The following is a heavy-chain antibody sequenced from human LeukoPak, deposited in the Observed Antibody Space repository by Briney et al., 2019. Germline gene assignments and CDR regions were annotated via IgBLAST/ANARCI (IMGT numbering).Heavy chain of an antibody. CDR1: GDSISSGDYY. D-gene: IGHD1-1*01. J-gene: IGHJ5*02. CDR3: AREPISKTGTTSFDP. Sequence: SETLSLTCTVSGDSISSGDYYWSWIRQPAGKGLEWIGRISSSGSTNYNPSLKSRVTISGDMSKNQFSLKLSSVTAADTAVYYCAREPISKTGTTSFDPWGQGTLVTVSS. CDR2: ISSSGST. V-gene: IGHV4-61*02.